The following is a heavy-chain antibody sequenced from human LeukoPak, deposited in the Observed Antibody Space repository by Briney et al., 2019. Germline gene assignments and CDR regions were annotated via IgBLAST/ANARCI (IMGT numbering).Heavy chain of an antibody. D-gene: IGHD3-22*01. Sequence: SETLSLTCPVSGGSISSHYWGWIRQPPGKGLGGIGYIYYSGSTNYNPSLKRRVTISVDTSKTQFSLKLSSVTAADSSVYFCARNYYASSGYYVGNDAFDIWAKGQWSPSLQ. CDR3: ARNYYASSGYYVGNDAFDI. V-gene: IGHV4-59*11. CDR2: IYYSGST. CDR1: GGSISSHY. J-gene: IGHJ3*02.